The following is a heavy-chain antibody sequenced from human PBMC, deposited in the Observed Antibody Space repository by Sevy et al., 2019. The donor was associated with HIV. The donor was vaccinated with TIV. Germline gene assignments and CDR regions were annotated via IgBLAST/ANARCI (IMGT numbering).Heavy chain of an antibody. CDR2: ISSTSDYT. V-gene: IGHV3-21*01. Sequence: GGSLRLSCAASGFTFRTYFMNWVRQAPGKGLEWVSSISSTSDYTFYADSVKGRFTISRDNAKNSVYLQMNSLRVEDTAVYYCARDGEVLYYGESFDYWGQGTLVTVSS. J-gene: IGHJ4*02. CDR3: ARDGEVLYYGESFDY. D-gene: IGHD3-10*01. CDR1: GFTFRTYF.